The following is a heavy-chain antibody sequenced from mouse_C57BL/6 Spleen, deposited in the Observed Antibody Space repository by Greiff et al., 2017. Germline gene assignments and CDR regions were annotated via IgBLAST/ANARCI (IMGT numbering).Heavy chain of an antibody. CDR3: ARGYYYGSSYGYFDV. CDR2: IYPGSGST. V-gene: IGHV1-55*01. D-gene: IGHD1-1*01. CDR1: GYTFTSYW. Sequence: QVQLQQPGAELVKPGASVKMSCTASGYTFTSYWITWVKQRPGQGLEWIGDIYPGSGSTNYNEKFKSKATLTVDTSSSTAYMQLSSLTSEDSAVYYCARGYYYGSSYGYFDVWGTGTTVTVSS. J-gene: IGHJ1*03.